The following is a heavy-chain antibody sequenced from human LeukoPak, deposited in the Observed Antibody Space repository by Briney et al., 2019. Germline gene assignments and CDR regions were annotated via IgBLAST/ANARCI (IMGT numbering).Heavy chain of an antibody. CDR1: GGSISSGTYH. J-gene: IGHJ5*02. D-gene: IGHD3-10*01. CDR3: ARGGYYGSGNDFRFDP. V-gene: IGHV4-61*01. CDR2: IYYSGST. Sequence: SETLSLTCTVWGGSISSGTYHWHWMRQPPGKGLEGSGYIYYSGSTNYNPSLKSRITISVDTSKNQFSLKLSSVTAADTAVYYCARGGYYGSGNDFRFDPWGQGTLVTVSS.